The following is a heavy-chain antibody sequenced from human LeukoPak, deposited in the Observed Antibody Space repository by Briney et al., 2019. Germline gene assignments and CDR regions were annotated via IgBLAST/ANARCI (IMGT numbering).Heavy chain of an antibody. CDR3: AKETGANPFDY. D-gene: IGHD1-26*01. CDR1: GFTFSSYG. CDR2: IWYDGSNK. Sequence: PGGSLRLSCAASGFTFSSYGMHWVRQAPGKGLEWVAVIWYDGSNKYYADSVKGRFTISRDNSKNTLYLQMNSLRAEDTAVYYCAKETGANPFDYWGQGTLVTVSS. J-gene: IGHJ4*02. V-gene: IGHV3-33*06.